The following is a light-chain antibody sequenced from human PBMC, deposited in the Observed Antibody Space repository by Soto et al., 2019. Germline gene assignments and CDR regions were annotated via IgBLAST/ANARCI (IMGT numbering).Light chain of an antibody. CDR2: EVT. Sequence: QSALTQPASVSGSPGQSITISCTGTSSDVGGYNHVSWYQHHPGKAPKRIIYEVTKRPSGVSNRFSGSKSGDTASLTISGLQAEDEADYYCSSHTASTTRIFGTGTTVTVL. CDR3: SSHTASTTRI. J-gene: IGLJ1*01. CDR1: SSDVGGYNH. V-gene: IGLV2-14*01.